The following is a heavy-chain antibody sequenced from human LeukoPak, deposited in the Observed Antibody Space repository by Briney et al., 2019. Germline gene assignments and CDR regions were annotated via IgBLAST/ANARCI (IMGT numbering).Heavy chain of an antibody. J-gene: IGHJ4*02. V-gene: IGHV1-69*01. D-gene: IGHD6-19*01. Sequence: ASVKVSCKASGGTFSSYAISWVRQAPGQGLEWMGGIIPIFGTANYAQEFQGRVTITADESTSTAYMELSSLRSEDTAVYYCAREAGYSSGWYPDYWGQGTLVTVSS. CDR1: GGTFSSYA. CDR3: AREAGYSSGWYPDY. CDR2: IIPIFGTA.